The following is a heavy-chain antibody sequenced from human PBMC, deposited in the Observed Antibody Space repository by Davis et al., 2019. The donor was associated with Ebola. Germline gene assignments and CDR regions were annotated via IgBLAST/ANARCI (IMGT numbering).Heavy chain of an antibody. J-gene: IGHJ6*03. D-gene: IGHD2-2*01. CDR2: ISYDGSNK. CDR1: GFTFSSYA. CDR3: ARDGVVVPAAILYYYYYMDV. V-gene: IGHV3-30-3*01. Sequence: GGSLRLSCAASGFTFSSYAMHWVRQAPGKGLEWVAVISYDGSNKYYADSVKGRFTISRDNSKNTLYLQMNSLRAEDTAVYYCARDGVVVPAAILYYYYYMDVWGKGTTVTVSS.